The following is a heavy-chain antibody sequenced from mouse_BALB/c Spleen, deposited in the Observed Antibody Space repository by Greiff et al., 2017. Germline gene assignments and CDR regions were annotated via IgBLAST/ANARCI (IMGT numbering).Heavy chain of an antibody. Sequence: DVKLVESGGGLVKPGGSLKLSCAASGFTFSDYYMYWVRQTPEKRLEWVATISDGGSYTYYPDSVKGRFTISRDNAKNNLYLQMSSLKSEDTAMYYCARAGYGSSPLAYWGQGTLVTVSA. J-gene: IGHJ3*01. D-gene: IGHD1-1*01. CDR3: ARAGYGSSPLAY. CDR1: GFTFSDYY. V-gene: IGHV5-4*02. CDR2: ISDGGSYT.